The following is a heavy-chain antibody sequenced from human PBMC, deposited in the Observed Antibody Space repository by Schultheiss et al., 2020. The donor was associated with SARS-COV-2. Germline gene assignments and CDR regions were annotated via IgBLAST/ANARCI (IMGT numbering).Heavy chain of an antibody. J-gene: IGHJ3*02. CDR3: ATSGYYTAFDI. CDR2: INHSGST. D-gene: IGHD3-22*01. V-gene: IGHV4-34*01. CDR1: GGSFSGNY. Sequence: SETLSLTCAVYGGSFSGNYWSWIRQPPGKGLEWIGEINHSGSTNYNASLKSRVTISVDTSKNQFSLKLSSVTAADTAVYYCATSGYYTAFDIWGQGTMVTVSS.